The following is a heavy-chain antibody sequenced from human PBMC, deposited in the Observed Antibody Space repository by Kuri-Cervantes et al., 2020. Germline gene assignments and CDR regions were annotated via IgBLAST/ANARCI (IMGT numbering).Heavy chain of an antibody. CDR1: GGSFSGYY. CDR3: ASEYYYDSSGYY. CDR2: INHSGST. D-gene: IGHD3-22*01. Sequence: GSLRLSCAVYGGSFSGYYWSWIRQPPGKGLEWIGEINHSGSTNYNPSLKSRVTISVDTSKNQFSLKLSSVTAADTAVYYCASEYYYDSSGYYLGQGTLVTVSS. V-gene: IGHV4-34*01. J-gene: IGHJ4*02.